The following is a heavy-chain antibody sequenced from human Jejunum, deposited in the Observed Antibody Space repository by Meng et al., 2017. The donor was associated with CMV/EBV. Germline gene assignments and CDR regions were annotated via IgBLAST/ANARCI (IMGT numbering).Heavy chain of an antibody. CDR3: ANLYSSSHFDY. Sequence: AASGITFSNIAVSWVRQVPGKGLEWLSVISGSGGSIFYADSVKGRFTISRDNSKNTLYLQMNGLRAEDTAVYYCANLYSSSHFDYWGQGTLVTVSS. CDR1: GITFSNIA. J-gene: IGHJ4*02. V-gene: IGHV3-23*01. D-gene: IGHD6-6*01. CDR2: ISGSGGSI.